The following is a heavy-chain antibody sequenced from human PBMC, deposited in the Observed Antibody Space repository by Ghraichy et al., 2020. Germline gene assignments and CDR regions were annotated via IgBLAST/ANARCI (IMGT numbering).Heavy chain of an antibody. CDR3: ARYSSNSYDDAFDS. D-gene: IGHD6-13*01. Sequence: SQTLSLTCAVFGGSFSAYFWSWIRQPPGKGLEWIGEINHSGSTKYNPSLKSRVTISVDTSKNQFSLKLNSVIAADTAVYYCARYSSNSYDDAFDSWGRGTLVTVSS. CDR1: GGSFSAYF. CDR2: INHSGST. V-gene: IGHV4-34*01. J-gene: IGHJ3*01.